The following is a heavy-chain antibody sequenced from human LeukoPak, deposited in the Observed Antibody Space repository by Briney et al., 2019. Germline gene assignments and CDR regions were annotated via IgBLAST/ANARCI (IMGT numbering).Heavy chain of an antibody. CDR2: IYSDGST. D-gene: IGHD6-19*01. CDR1: GFTVSSNY. Sequence: GGSLRLSCAASGFTVSSNYMSWVRQAPGKGLEWLSIIYSDGSTYYADSVKGRYTISRDNSKNTLYLQMNSLRAEDTAVYYCAKFQRHHGYSSPFDYWGQGTLVTVSS. CDR3: AKFQRHHGYSSPFDY. V-gene: IGHV3-53*05. J-gene: IGHJ4*02.